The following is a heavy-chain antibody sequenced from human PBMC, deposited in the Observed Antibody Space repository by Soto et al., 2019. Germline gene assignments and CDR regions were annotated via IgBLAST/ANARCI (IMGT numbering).Heavy chain of an antibody. V-gene: IGHV3-74*01. CDR3: ARGATEPEYYYYYGMDV. J-gene: IGHJ6*02. CDR2: INSGGSST. D-gene: IGHD1-26*01. CDR1: GFTFSSYW. Sequence: PGGSLRLSCAASGFTFSSYWMHWVRQAPGKGLVWVSRINSGGSSTSYADSVKGRFTISRDNAKNTLYLQMNSLRAEDTAVYYCARGATEPEYYYYYGMDVWGQGTTVTVSS.